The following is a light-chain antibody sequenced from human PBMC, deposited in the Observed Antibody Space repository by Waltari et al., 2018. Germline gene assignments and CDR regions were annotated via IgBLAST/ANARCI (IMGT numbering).Light chain of an antibody. CDR2: DVN. V-gene: IGLV2-14*03. J-gene: IGLJ1*01. CDR3: GSYTTRATHV. Sequence: GTTPKLIIFDVNRRPSGVSHRFSGSKSGNTASLTISGLQAEDEADYYCGSYTTRATHVFGIGTKVTVL.